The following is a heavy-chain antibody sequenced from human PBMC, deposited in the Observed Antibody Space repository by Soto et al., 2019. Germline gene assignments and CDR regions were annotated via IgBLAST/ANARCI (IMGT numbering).Heavy chain of an antibody. CDR2: ISAYNGNT. V-gene: IGHV1-18*01. CDR3: AREDPYGDYVGYYYDYYMDV. J-gene: IGHJ6*03. D-gene: IGHD4-17*01. CDR1: GYTFTSYG. Sequence: QVQLVQSGAEVKKPGASVKVSCKASGYTFTSYGISWVRQAPGQGLEWMGWISAYNGNTNYAQKLQGRVTMTTDTSTSTAYMELRSLRSDDTDVYYCAREDPYGDYVGYYYDYYMDVWGKGTTVTVSS.